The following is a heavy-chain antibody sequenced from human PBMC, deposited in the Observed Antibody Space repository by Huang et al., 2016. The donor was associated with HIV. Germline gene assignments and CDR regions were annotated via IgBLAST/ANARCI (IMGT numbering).Heavy chain of an antibody. D-gene: IGHD3-22*01. V-gene: IGHV4-34*02. J-gene: IGHJ3*02. CDR1: GGSFSGHY. CDR3: ARMFKYDSGGYWGNDAFDI. Sequence: QVQLQQWGAELLKPSETLSLTCAVSGGSFSGHYWTWIRQPPGRGLEWIGEISASGSTTYHPSLKSRVTISGDTSQSQFSLKLNSVTAADTAIYYCARMFKYDSGGYWGNDAFDIWGQGTMVTVSS. CDR2: ISASGST.